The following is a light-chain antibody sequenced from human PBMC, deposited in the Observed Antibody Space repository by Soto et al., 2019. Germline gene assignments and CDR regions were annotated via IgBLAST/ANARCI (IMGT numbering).Light chain of an antibody. CDR3: QQYGSSPRVT. Sequence: ENVLTQSPGTLSLSPGERATLSCRASQSVSSNFLAWYQQKPGQAPRLLIYGASSRATGIPDRFSGSGSGTDFTLTISRLEPEDFAVYYCQQYGSSPRVTFGQGTRLEIK. CDR1: QSVSSNF. J-gene: IGKJ5*01. V-gene: IGKV3-20*01. CDR2: GAS.